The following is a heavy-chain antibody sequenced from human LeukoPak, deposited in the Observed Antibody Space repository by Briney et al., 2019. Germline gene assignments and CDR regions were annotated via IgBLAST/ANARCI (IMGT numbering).Heavy chain of an antibody. CDR2: ISAYNGNT. J-gene: IGHJ5*02. CDR3: ARVGSIAGPRNWFDP. V-gene: IGHV1-18*01. CDR1: GYTFTSYG. Sequence: ASVKVSCKASGYTFTSYGISWVRQAPGQGLEWMGWISAYNGNTNYAQKLQGRVTMTTDTSTSTAYMELRSLRSDDTAVYYCARVGSIAGPRNWFDPWGKGTMVTVSS. D-gene: IGHD6-6*01.